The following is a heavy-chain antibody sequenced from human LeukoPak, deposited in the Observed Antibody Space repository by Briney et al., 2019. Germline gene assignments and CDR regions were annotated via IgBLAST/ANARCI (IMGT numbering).Heavy chain of an antibody. Sequence: SGGSLRLSCAASGFTFSSYGMHWVRQAPGTGLVWVSRIHPDGSITTYADSVKGRFTISRDNAKNTLYLQMNSLRAEDTAVYYCAPQQTYSPYNWFDPWGQGILVTVSS. J-gene: IGHJ5*02. D-gene: IGHD5-12*01. CDR3: APQQTYSPYNWFDP. CDR1: GFTFSSYG. V-gene: IGHV3-74*03. CDR2: IHPDGSIT.